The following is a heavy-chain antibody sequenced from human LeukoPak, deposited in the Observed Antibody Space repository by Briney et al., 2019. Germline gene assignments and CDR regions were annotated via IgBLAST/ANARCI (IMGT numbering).Heavy chain of an antibody. Sequence: SETLSLTCAVYGGSFSGYYWSWIRQPPGKGLEWIGEINHSGSTNYNPSLKSRVTISVDTSKNQFSLKLSSVTAADTAVYYCARRRITMVRGAKRPYYYGMDVWGQGTTVTDSS. V-gene: IGHV4-34*01. CDR1: GGSFSGYY. CDR3: ARRRITMVRGAKRPYYYGMDV. J-gene: IGHJ6*02. D-gene: IGHD3-10*01. CDR2: INHSGST.